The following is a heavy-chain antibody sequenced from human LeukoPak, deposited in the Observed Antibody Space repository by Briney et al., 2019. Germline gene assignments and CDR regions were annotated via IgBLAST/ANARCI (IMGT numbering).Heavy chain of an antibody. D-gene: IGHD2-8*01. Sequence: GGSLRLSCAASGFIFSDYSMNWVRHAPGKGLEWVSSISSHSSYIYYADSVKGRFTISRDNAKNSLFLQMNTLRAEDMAVYYCARESDNGGNHDAFDIWGQGTMVTVSS. CDR3: ARESDNGGNHDAFDI. V-gene: IGHV3-21*01. CDR2: ISSHSSYI. J-gene: IGHJ3*02. CDR1: GFIFSDYS.